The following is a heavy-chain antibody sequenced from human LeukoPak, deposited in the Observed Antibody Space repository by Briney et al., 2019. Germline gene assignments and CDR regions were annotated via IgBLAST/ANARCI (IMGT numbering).Heavy chain of an antibody. V-gene: IGHV1-46*01. CDR1: GYTFTNYY. CDR2: INPTGTGT. Sequence: ASVKVSCKASGYTFTNYYMHWVRQAPGQGLEWMGLINPTGTGTNYAQKFRGRVALTRDTSTTTVYMELSSLRSEDTAVYYCAREESGGYFDYWGQGTPVTVSS. CDR3: AREESGGYFDY. J-gene: IGHJ4*02. D-gene: IGHD2-8*02.